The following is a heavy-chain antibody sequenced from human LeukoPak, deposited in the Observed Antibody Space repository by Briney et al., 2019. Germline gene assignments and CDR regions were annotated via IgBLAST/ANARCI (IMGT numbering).Heavy chain of an antibody. CDR3: VLLSLSPG. Sequence: PGGSLRLSCAASGFTFSSYAMSWVRQAPGKGLEWVSAISHSGGSTYYADSVKGRFTISRDNAKNTLYLQMNSLRAEDTAVYYCVLLSLSPGWGQGTLVTVSS. CDR2: ISHSGGST. CDR1: GFTFSSYA. V-gene: IGHV3-23*01. D-gene: IGHD3-10*01. J-gene: IGHJ4*02.